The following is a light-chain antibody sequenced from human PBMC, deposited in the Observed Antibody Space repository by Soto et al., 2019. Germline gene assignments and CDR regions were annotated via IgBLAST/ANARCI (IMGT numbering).Light chain of an antibody. CDR2: GNS. J-gene: IGLJ1*01. Sequence: QSVLTQPPSVSGAPGQRVTISCTGTSSNIGAGYYVHWYQQLPGTAPKLLIYGNSNRPSGVPDRFSGSKSGTSASLAITGLQAEDEDEYYCQSYDSSLSGYVFGTGTKLTVL. CDR3: QSYDSSLSGYV. CDR1: SSNIGAGYY. V-gene: IGLV1-40*01.